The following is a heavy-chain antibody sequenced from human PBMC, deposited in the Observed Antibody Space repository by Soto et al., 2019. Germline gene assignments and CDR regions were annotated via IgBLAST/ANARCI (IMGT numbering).Heavy chain of an antibody. J-gene: IGHJ4*02. Sequence: EVQVLESGGGLVQPGGSLRLSCAATGFTFSDFAMSWVRQAPGKGLEWVSRIYGGGNGPHYADSVKGRVTISRDNSKNTLYMQMNSLGAEDTAVYYWATMEGMVPWAYSFDYWGQGTLVTVSS. D-gene: IGHD3-10*01. CDR1: GFTFSDFA. V-gene: IGHV3-23*01. CDR2: IYGGGNGP. CDR3: ATMEGMVPWAYSFDY.